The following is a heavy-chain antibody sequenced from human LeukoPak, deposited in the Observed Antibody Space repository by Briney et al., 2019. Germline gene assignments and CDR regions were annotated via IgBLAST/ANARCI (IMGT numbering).Heavy chain of an antibody. D-gene: IGHD6-13*01. CDR3: ARLVRLRGAFDI. CDR2: IYYSGST. CDR1: GGSISSYY. Sequence: KPSETLSLTCTVSGGSISSYYWSWIRQPPGKGLEWIGYIYYSGSTNYNPSLKSRVTISVDTSKNQFSLKLSSVTAADTAVYYRARLVRLRGAFDIWGQGTMVTVSS. J-gene: IGHJ3*02. V-gene: IGHV4-59*08.